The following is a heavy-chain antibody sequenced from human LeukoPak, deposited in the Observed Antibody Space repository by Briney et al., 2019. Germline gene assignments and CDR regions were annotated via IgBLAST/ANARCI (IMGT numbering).Heavy chain of an antibody. D-gene: IGHD1-1*01. CDR3: ASKTAGGIFDI. CDR1: GGSISSHY. V-gene: IGHV4-59*11. CDR2: IYYSGST. Sequence: PSETLSPTCTVSGGSISSHYWSWIRQPPGKGLEWIGYIYYSGSTNYNPSLKSRVTMSVDTPKNQFSLKLTSVTAADTALYYCASKTAGGIFDIWGQGTMVTVSS. J-gene: IGHJ3*02.